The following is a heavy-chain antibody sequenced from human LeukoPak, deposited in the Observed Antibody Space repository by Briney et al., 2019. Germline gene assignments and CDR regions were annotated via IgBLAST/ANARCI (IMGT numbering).Heavy chain of an antibody. J-gene: IGHJ6*02. CDR1: GFTFSTYS. D-gene: IGHD3-10*01. Sequence: GGSLRLSCAASGFTFSTYSMNWVRQAPGKGLEWVSSISSSSTYIYYADSVKGRFTISRDNSNNTLYLQMNSLRAEDTAVYYCARAGSGSNYYYGLDVWGQGTTVTVSS. CDR2: ISSSSTYI. V-gene: IGHV3-21*01. CDR3: ARAGSGSNYYYGLDV.